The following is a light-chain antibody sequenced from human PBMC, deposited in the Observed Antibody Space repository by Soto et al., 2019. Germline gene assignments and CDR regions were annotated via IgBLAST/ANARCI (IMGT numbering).Light chain of an antibody. CDR2: GAS. J-gene: IGKJ4*01. CDR3: QQYSDWPLT. V-gene: IGKV3-15*01. Sequence: EIVMTQSPATLSVSPGERATLSCRASQTLYNNLAWYQQKLGQAPRLLIYGASARATDIPARFSGSGSGTECTLTISGLQSEDFAIYDCQQYSDWPLTFGGGTKVEIK. CDR1: QTLYNN.